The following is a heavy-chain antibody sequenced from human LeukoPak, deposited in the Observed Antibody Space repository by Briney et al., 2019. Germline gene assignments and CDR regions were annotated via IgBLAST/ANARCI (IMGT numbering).Heavy chain of an antibody. D-gene: IGHD5-18*01. J-gene: IGHJ4*02. Sequence: SETLSLTCTVSGGSFSTYYWSWIRQPPGRGLEWIGYIYYSGSTNYNPSLKSRVTISVDTSKNQFSLKLSSVTAADTAVYYCARAGASGYSYGPFGYWGQGTLVTVSS. CDR2: IYYSGST. CDR3: ARAGASGYSYGPFGY. V-gene: IGHV4-59*01. CDR1: GGSFSTYY.